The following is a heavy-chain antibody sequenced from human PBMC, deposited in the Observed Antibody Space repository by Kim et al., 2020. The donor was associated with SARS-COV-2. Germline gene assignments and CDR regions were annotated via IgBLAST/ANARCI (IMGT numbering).Heavy chain of an antibody. V-gene: IGHV3-64D*06. CDR2: ITSNGGRT. CDR1: GFTFSSHT. Sequence: GGSLRLSCSASGFTFSSHTMNWVRQAPGKGLKYVSTITSNGGRTYYADSVKGRFTVSRDNSKNTLYLQMSSLRAEDTALYYCVKDQAVTIFGVAGCYGM. CDR3: VKDQAVTIFGVAGCYGM. D-gene: IGHD3-3*01. J-gene: IGHJ6*01.